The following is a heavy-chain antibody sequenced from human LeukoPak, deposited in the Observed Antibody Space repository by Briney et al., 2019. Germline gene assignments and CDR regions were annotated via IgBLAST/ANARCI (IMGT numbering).Heavy chain of an antibody. Sequence: PSETLSLTCAVYGGSFGGYYWSWIRQPPGKGLEWIGEINHSGSTNYNPSLKSRVTISVDTSKNQFSLKLSSVTAADTAVYYCARGYGDLRPSPKIYYYYMDVWGKGTTVTVSS. CDR1: GGSFGGYY. J-gene: IGHJ6*03. V-gene: IGHV4-34*01. CDR2: INHSGST. CDR3: ARGYGDLRPSPKIYYYYMDV. D-gene: IGHD4-17*01.